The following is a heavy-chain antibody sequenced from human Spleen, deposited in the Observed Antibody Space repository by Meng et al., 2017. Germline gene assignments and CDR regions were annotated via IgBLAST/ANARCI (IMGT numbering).Heavy chain of an antibody. CDR2: IYSSGST. D-gene: IGHD6-19*01. CDR3: ARYSSGSGYFDY. J-gene: IGHJ4*02. Sequence: SETLSLTCTVSGGSISNYYWSWIRQTPGKGLEWIGYIYSSGSTNYNPSLKSRVTISVDTSKNQFYLKLSSVTAADTAVYYCARYSSGSGYFDYWGQGTLVTVSS. V-gene: IGHV4-59*12. CDR1: GGSISNYY.